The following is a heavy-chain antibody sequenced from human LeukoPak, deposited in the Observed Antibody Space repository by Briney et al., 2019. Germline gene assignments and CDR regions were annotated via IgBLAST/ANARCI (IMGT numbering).Heavy chain of an antibody. J-gene: IGHJ4*02. D-gene: IGHD1-26*01. CDR3: ARDTVIPYSQVGTTKD. CDR2: TEQDGSEK. V-gene: IGHV3-7*01. CDR1: GFTFSNYW. Sequence: PGGSLRLSCAVSGFTFSNYWMNWVRQAPGKGLELVANTEQDGSEKYYVDSVKGRFTISRDNAKNSLYLQMNSLRAEDTAVYYCARDTVIPYSQVGTTKDWGQGTLVTVSS.